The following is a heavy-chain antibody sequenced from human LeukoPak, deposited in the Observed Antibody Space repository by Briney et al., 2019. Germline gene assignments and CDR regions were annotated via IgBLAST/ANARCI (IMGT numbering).Heavy chain of an antibody. CDR1: GFTFSSYA. D-gene: IGHD2-2*02. V-gene: IGHV3-30-3*01. CDR3: ASDNRRYCSSTSCYTPDY. Sequence: GGSLRLSCAASGFTFSSYAMHWVRQAPGKGLEWVAVISYDGSNKYYADSVKGRFTISRDNSKNTLYLQMNSLRAEDTAVYYCASDNRRYCSSTSCYTPDYWGQGTLVTVSS. CDR2: ISYDGSNK. J-gene: IGHJ4*02.